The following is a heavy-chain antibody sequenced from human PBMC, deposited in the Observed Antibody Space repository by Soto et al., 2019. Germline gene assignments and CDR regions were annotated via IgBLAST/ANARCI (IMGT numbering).Heavy chain of an antibody. V-gene: IGHV4-39*01. CDR1: GGSISSSSYY. CDR3: ARHVLFGVVAATRDAFDI. D-gene: IGHD2-15*01. Sequence: PSETLSLTCTVSGGSISSSSYYWGWIRQPPGKGLEWIGSIYYSGSTYYNPSLKSRVTISVDTSKNQFYLKLSSVTAADTAVFYCARHVLFGVVAATRDAFDIWGQGTMVTVSS. J-gene: IGHJ3*02. CDR2: IYYSGST.